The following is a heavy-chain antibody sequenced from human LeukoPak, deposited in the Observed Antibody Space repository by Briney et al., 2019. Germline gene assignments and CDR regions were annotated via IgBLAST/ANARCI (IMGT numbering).Heavy chain of an antibody. CDR3: ARFGGFVWSYSPGFDY. V-gene: IGHV3-23*01. CDR2: ISGSVGST. J-gene: IGHJ4*02. Sequence: PGGSLRLSYAASGFTFSSYAMSSVRQAPGNGLEWVSAISGSVGSTYYADSVKGRFTISRDNSKNTLYLQMNSLRAEDTAVYYCARFGGFVWSYSPGFDYWGQGTLVTVSS. CDR1: GFTFSSYA. D-gene: IGHD3-10*01.